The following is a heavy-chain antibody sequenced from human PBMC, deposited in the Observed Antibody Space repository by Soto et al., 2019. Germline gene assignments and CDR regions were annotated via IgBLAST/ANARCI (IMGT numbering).Heavy chain of an antibody. J-gene: IGHJ6*02. D-gene: IGHD2-2*01. CDR2: IYYSGST. Sequence: SETLSLTCTVSGDSISSRSYYWGWTRQPPGKGLEWVGSIYYSGSTYYNPSLKSRVTISVDTSVGHVSLRLSSVTAADTGVYFCARGTCSSTSCDDYYALDVWGQGTTVTVSS. CDR1: GDSISSRSYY. CDR3: ARGTCSSTSCDDYYALDV. V-gene: IGHV4-39*02.